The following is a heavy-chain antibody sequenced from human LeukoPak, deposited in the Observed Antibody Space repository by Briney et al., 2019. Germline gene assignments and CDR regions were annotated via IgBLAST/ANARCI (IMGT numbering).Heavy chain of an antibody. CDR3: ARSSTVTTDFDY. CDR2: IYHSGST. Sequence: SETLSLTCAVSGYSISSGYYWGWIRQTPRKGLEWIGSIYHSGSTYYNPSLKSRVTLSVDTSKNQFSLKLSSVTAADTAVCYCARSSTVTTDFDYWGQGTLVTVSS. J-gene: IGHJ4*02. V-gene: IGHV4-38-2*01. D-gene: IGHD4-11*01. CDR1: GYSISSGYY.